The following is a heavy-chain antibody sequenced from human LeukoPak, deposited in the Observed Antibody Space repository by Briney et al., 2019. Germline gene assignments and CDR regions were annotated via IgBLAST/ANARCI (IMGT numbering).Heavy chain of an antibody. CDR3: ARDSYYYDSSGFRSVDI. CDR2: IYTSGST. V-gene: IGHV4-4*07. CDR1: GGSISSYY. Sequence: PSETLSLTCTVSGGSISSYYWSWIRQPAGKGLEWIGRIYTSGSTNYNPSLKSRVTMSVDTSKNQFSLKLSSVTAADTAVYYCARDSYYYDSSGFRSVDIWGQGTMATVSS. J-gene: IGHJ3*02. D-gene: IGHD3-22*01.